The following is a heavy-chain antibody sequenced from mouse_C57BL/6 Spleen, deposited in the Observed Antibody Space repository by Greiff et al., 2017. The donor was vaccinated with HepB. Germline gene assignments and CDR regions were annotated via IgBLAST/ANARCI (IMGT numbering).Heavy chain of an antibody. Sequence: DVMLVESGGGLVQPGGSLKLSCAASGFTFSDYYMYWVRQTPEKRLEWVAYISNGGGSTYYPDTVKGRFTISRDNAKNTLYLQMSRLKSEDTAMYYCARQETGYDYDGDGVYAMDYWGQGTSVTVSS. CDR1: GFTFSDYY. D-gene: IGHD2-4*01. CDR2: ISNGGGST. V-gene: IGHV5-12*01. CDR3: ARQETGYDYDGDGVYAMDY. J-gene: IGHJ4*01.